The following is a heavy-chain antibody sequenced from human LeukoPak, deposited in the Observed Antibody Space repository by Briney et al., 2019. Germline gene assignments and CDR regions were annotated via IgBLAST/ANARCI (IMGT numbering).Heavy chain of an antibody. J-gene: IGHJ4*02. Sequence: GGSLRLSCAASGFTFSSYSMNWVRQAPGKGLEWVSYISSSSSTIYYADSVKGRFTISRDNARNSLYLQMNSLRAVDTAIYYCAREGGWNDFDYWGQGTLVTVSS. CDR3: AREGGWNDFDY. CDR2: ISSSSSTI. D-gene: IGHD1-1*01. V-gene: IGHV3-48*04. CDR1: GFTFSSYS.